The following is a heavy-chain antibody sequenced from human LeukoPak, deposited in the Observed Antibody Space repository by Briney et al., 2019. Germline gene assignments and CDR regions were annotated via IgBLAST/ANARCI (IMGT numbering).Heavy chain of an antibody. J-gene: IGHJ3*02. CDR3: ARWGVLLGAFDI. Sequence: ASVKVSCKASGGTFSSYAISWVRQAPGQGLEWMGWINPNSGGTNYTQKFQGRVTMTRDTSISTAYMELSRLRSDDTAVYYCARWGVLLGAFDIWGQGTMVTVSS. CDR2: INPNSGGT. V-gene: IGHV1-2*02. CDR1: GGTFSSYA. D-gene: IGHD3-10*01.